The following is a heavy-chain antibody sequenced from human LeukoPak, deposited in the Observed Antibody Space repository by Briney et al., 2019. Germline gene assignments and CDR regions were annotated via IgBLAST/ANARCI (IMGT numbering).Heavy chain of an antibody. V-gene: IGHV4-59*12. CDR2: IYYSGST. J-gene: IGHJ5*02. D-gene: IGHD1-26*01. CDR1: GGSISSYY. CDR3: ARGYELVGAKPGWFDP. Sequence: ASETLSLTCTVSGGSISSYYWSWIRQPPGKGLEWIGYIYYSGSTNYNPSLKSRVTISVDTSKNQFSLKLSSVTAADTAVYYCARGYELVGAKPGWFDPWGQGTLVTVSS.